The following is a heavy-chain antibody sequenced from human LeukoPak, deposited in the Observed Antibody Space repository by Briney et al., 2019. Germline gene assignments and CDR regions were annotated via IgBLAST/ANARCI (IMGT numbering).Heavy chain of an antibody. CDR2: ISSNGGST. CDR3: ARGSYNWNDVTDYYYYYMDV. D-gene: IGHD1-20*01. V-gene: IGHV3-64*01. Sequence: GGSLRLSCAASGFTFSSYAMHWVRQAPGKGLEYVSAISSNGGSTYYANSVRGRFTISRDNSKNTLYLQMGSLRSEDTAVYYCARGSYNWNDVTDYYYYYMDVWGKGTTVTVSS. J-gene: IGHJ6*03. CDR1: GFTFSSYA.